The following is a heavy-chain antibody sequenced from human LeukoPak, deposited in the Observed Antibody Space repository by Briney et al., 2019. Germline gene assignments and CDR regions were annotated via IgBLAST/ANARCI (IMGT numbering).Heavy chain of an antibody. CDR2: IIPMIATA. CDR1: GGIFSNYA. V-gene: IGHV1-69*04. J-gene: IGHJ3*02. CDR3: AKGATVGKEALDI. D-gene: IGHD4-11*01. Sequence: SVKVSCKASGGIFSNYAVTWVRQVPGQGLEWMGRIIPMIATAKYAPKFQGRVTFTADTPANTAYMELISLTSEHTALYYCAKGATVGKEALDIWGQGTLVTVSS.